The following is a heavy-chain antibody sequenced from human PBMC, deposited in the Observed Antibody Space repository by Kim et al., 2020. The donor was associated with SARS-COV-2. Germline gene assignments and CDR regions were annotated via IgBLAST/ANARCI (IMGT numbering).Heavy chain of an antibody. CDR2: ISAYNGNT. Sequence: ASVKVSCKASGYTFTSYGISWVRQAPGQGLEWMGWISAYNGNTNYAQKFQGRVTMTTDTSTSTAYMELRSLRSDDTAVYYCARDSLVGIAAAGVWFDPWGQGPLVTVSS. V-gene: IGHV1-18*01. D-gene: IGHD6-13*01. CDR1: GYTFTSYG. CDR3: ARDSLVGIAAAGVWFDP. J-gene: IGHJ5*02.